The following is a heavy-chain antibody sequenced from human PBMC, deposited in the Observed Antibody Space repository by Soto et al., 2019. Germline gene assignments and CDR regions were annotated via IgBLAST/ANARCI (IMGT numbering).Heavy chain of an antibody. CDR2: INPSGGST. V-gene: IGHV1-46*01. J-gene: IGHJ4*02. CDR3: ARGLLPGVPAASY. CDR1: GYTLTELS. D-gene: IGHD2-2*01. Sequence: GASVKVSCKVSGYTLTELSMHWVRQAPGQGLEWMGRINPSGGSTSYAQKFQGRVTMTRNTSTSTVYMELSSLRSEDTAVYYCARGLLPGVPAASYWGQGTLVTVSS.